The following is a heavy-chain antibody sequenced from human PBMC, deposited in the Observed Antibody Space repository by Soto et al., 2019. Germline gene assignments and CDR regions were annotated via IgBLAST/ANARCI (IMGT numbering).Heavy chain of an antibody. Sequence: SETLSLTCAVYGGSFSGYYWSWIRQPPGKGLEWIGEINHSGSTNYNPSLKSRVTISVDTSKNQFSLKLSSVTAADTAVYYCARAGPSYYDFWSGSNSYYYYGMDVWGQGTTVTVSS. D-gene: IGHD3-3*01. J-gene: IGHJ6*02. V-gene: IGHV4-34*01. CDR1: GGSFSGYY. CDR3: ARAGPSYYDFWSGSNSYYYYGMDV. CDR2: INHSGST.